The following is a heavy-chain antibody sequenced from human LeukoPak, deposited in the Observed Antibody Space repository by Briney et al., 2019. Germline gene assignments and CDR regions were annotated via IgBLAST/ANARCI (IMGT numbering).Heavy chain of an antibody. CDR3: ARGLYCSGGSCYSEDYYSMDV. D-gene: IGHD2-15*01. CDR2: INHSGST. CDR1: GGSFSGYY. J-gene: IGHJ6*03. Sequence: SETLSLTRAVYGGSFSGYYWSWIRQPPGEGLEWVGEINHSGSTKYNPSLKSRVTIPVDTSKNQSSLNLSSGTAADTAVYYCARGLYCSGGSCYSEDYYSMDVWGKGTTVTVSS. V-gene: IGHV4-34*01.